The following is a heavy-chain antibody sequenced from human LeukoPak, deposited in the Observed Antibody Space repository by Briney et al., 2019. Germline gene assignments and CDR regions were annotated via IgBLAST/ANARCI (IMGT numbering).Heavy chain of an antibody. CDR3: ARAYTDMVVGHNWFDP. D-gene: IGHD5-18*01. Sequence: PGRSLRLSCAASGFTFSRFTMHWVRQAPGEGLQWVAVISYDGSSQNYADSVKGRFTISRDNSKNTLDLQMNSLRAEDTAVYYCARAYTDMVVGHNWFDPWGQGTLVTVSS. CDR1: GFTFSRFT. CDR2: ISYDGSSQ. V-gene: IGHV3-30-3*01. J-gene: IGHJ5*02.